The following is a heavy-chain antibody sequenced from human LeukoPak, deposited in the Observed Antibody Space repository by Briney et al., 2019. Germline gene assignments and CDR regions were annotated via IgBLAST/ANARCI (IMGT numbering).Heavy chain of an antibody. D-gene: IGHD2-2*01. J-gene: IGHJ4*02. CDR3: ARHRGYCSSTSCYITRYDY. CDR1: GGSFSGYY. CDR2: INHSGST. V-gene: IGHV4-34*01. Sequence: SETLSLTCAVYGGSFSGYYWSWIRQPPGKGLEWIGEINHSGSTNYNPSLKSRVTISVDTSKNQFSLKLSSVTAADTAVYYCARHRGYCSSTSCYITRYDYWGQGTLVTVSS.